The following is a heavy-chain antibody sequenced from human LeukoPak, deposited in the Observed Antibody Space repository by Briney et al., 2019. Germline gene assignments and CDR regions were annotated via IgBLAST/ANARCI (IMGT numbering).Heavy chain of an antibody. CDR3: ARKAYGLDG. Sequence: GGSLRLSCAPSGFTFSSYWMSWVRQAPGKGLEWVANIKQDGSEKYYVDSVKGRFTISRDNAKNSLYLQMNSLRAEDTGVYYCARKAYGLDGWGKGTTVTVSS. J-gene: IGHJ6*01. CDR2: IKQDGSEK. V-gene: IGHV3-7*03. CDR1: GFTFSSYW.